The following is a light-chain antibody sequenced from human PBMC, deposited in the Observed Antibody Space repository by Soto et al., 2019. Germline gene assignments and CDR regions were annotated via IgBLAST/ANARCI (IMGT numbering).Light chain of an antibody. Sequence: EIVMTQSPVTLSLSPGDTATLSCRASQTITSNLAWYQQKPGQPPRLIIYGASTRATGIPARFSGSGSGTEFTLTITNLQSEDFAVYYCQQYSSWVTFGGGTQLEI. CDR2: GAS. V-gene: IGKV3-15*01. J-gene: IGKJ4*01. CDR3: QQYSSWVT. CDR1: QTITSN.